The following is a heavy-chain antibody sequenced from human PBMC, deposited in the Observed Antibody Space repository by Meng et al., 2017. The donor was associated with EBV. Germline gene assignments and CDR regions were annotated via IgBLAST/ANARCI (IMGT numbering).Heavy chain of an antibody. J-gene: IGHJ5*02. V-gene: IGHV1-8*01. CDR3: ARGPYYYDSSGYYYGEFDP. D-gene: IGHD3-22*01. CDR1: GYTFTSYD. Sequence: GQLVQSGAEVKKPGASVKVSCKASGYTFTSYDINWVRQATGQGFEWMGWMNPNSGNTGYVQKFQGRVTMTRNTSISTAYMELSSLRSEDTAVYYCARGPYYYDSSGYYYGEFDPWGQGTLVTVSS. CDR2: MNPNSGNT.